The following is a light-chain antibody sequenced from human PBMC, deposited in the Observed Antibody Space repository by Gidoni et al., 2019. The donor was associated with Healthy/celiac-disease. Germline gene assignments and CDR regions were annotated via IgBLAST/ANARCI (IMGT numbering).Light chain of an antibody. J-gene: IGKJ1*01. Sequence: IVITQSPATLSVSPGERATLSCTASPSVSSNLAWYQQKPGQAPRLLISGASTRATGIPARFSGSGSGTEFTLTISSMQSEDFAVYYCQQYNNWPRTFGQGTKVEIK. V-gene: IGKV3-15*01. CDR3: QQYNNWPRT. CDR1: PSVSSN. CDR2: GAS.